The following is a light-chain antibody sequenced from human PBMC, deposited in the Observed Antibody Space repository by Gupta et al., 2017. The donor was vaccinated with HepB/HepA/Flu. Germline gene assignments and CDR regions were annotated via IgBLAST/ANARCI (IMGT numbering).Light chain of an antibody. CDR2: MAS. CDR3: QQYYNYPYT. V-gene: IGKV1-5*03. CDR1: QSSSRW. J-gene: IGKJ2*01. Sequence: DIQMTQSPSTVSASLGDRVTITCRVSQSSSRWLGWYQQNPGKDPKLLIYMASSLEGGVPSRFSGSGSGTEFTLTISSLQPDDFATFYCQQYYNYPYTFSHGTKLEIK.